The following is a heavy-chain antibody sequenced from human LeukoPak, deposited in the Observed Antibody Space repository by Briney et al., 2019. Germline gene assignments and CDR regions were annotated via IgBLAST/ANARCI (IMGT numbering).Heavy chain of an antibody. J-gene: IGHJ4*02. V-gene: IGHV1-2*02. D-gene: IGHD6-13*01. Sequence: GASVKVSCKASGYTFTGYYMHWVRQAPGQGLEWMGWINPKSGGTNYAQKFQGRVTMTRDTSISTAYVEVTRLTSDDTAVYYCTTNAAALDYWGQGTLVTVSS. CDR1: GYTFTGYY. CDR2: INPKSGGT. CDR3: TTNAAALDY.